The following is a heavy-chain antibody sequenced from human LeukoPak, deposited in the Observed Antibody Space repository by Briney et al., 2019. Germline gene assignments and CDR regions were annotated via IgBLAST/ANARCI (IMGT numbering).Heavy chain of an antibody. J-gene: IGHJ4*02. D-gene: IGHD3-9*01. Sequence: SETLSLTCTVSGGSISSYYWSWIRQPPGKGLEWIGEINHSGSTNYNPSLKSRVTISVDTSKNQFSLKLSSVTAADTAVYYCARHDILTGYYNSYFDYWGQGTLVTVSS. V-gene: IGHV4-34*01. CDR1: GGSISSYY. CDR2: INHSGST. CDR3: ARHDILTGYYNSYFDY.